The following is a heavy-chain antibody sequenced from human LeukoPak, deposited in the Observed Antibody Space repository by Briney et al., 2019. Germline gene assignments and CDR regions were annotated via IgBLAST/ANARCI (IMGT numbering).Heavy chain of an antibody. Sequence: SQTLSLTCAISGDSVSSNSATWNWIRQSPSRGLEWLGRTYYRSRWLNDYAVSVKVRITVNPDTSKNQFSLQLHSVSPEDTAVYYCVRDSGMGLDAFDIWGQGTMVTVSS. D-gene: IGHD3-10*01. CDR2: TYYRSRWLN. CDR3: VRDSGMGLDAFDI. V-gene: IGHV6-1*01. CDR1: GDSVSSNSAT. J-gene: IGHJ3*02.